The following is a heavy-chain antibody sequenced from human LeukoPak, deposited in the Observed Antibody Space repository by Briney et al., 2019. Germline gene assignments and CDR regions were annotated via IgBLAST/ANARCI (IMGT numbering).Heavy chain of an antibody. D-gene: IGHD2-2*01. CDR1: EYTFTRYY. Sequence: ASVTVSCKTSEYTFTRYYMHWVRQAPGQGLEWMGWINPNTGGTNYAQKFQGRVTLTRDTSISTAYMELSRLRSDDTAVYYCAREGLYCSSTSCYRYGMDVWGQGTTVTVSS. J-gene: IGHJ6*02. V-gene: IGHV1-2*02. CDR3: AREGLYCSSTSCYRYGMDV. CDR2: INPNTGGT.